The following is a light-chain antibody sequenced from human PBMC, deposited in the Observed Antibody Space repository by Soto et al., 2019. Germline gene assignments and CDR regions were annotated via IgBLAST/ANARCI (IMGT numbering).Light chain of an antibody. CDR1: NTDVGQDKS. CDR2: EVT. CDR3: VSYTSSSTLEV. V-gene: IGLV2-14*01. J-gene: IGLJ1*01. Sequence: QSALTQPASVSGSRGQSIIISCVGRNTDVGQDKSVSWYQQGPGKAPKLLIFEVTNRPSGVSNRFSGSRSSNTASLTISGLQPDDEGDYFCVSYTSSSTLEVFGTGTKLTVL.